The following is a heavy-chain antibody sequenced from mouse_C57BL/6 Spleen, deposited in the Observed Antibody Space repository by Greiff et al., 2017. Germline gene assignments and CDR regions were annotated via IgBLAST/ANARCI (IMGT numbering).Heavy chain of an antibody. V-gene: IGHV7-3*01. J-gene: IGHJ1*03. Sequence: EVQLVESGGGLVQPGGSLSLSCAASGFTFTDYYMSWVRQPPGKAVEWLGFIRNKANGYTTESSSSVKGRFPISRDNSQSILYLQMHALRAEDSATYYCARPAYYYGSSYGDFDVWGTGTTVTVSS. CDR1: GFTFTDYY. CDR3: ARPAYYYGSSYGDFDV. CDR2: IRNKANGYTT. D-gene: IGHD1-1*01.